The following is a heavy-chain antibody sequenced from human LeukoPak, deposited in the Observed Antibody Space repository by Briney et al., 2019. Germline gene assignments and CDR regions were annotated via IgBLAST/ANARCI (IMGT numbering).Heavy chain of an antibody. D-gene: IGHD2-8*01. V-gene: IGHV1-18*01. J-gene: IGHJ4*02. CDR2: ISAYNGNT. CDR1: GYTFTSYG. Sequence: ASVKVSCKASGYTFTSYGISWVRRAPGQGLEWMGWISAYNGNTNYAQKLQGRVTMTTDTPTSTAYMELRSLRSDDTAVYYCARNLYCTNGVCYTFDYWGQGTLVPVSS. CDR3: ARNLYCTNGVCYTFDY.